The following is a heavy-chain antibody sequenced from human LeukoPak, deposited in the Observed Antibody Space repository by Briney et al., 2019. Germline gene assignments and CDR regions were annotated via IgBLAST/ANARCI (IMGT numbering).Heavy chain of an antibody. V-gene: IGHV3-23*01. D-gene: IGHD6-19*01. J-gene: IGHJ4*02. Sequence: GGSLRLSCAASGFTFSTYAMNWVRQAPAKGLEWVSTIGGGGPTTDYADSVQGRFTISRDNSKNTLYLQMNSLRAEDTAVYFCARGFLGGTDQYFDSWGQGALVTVSS. CDR2: IGGGGPTT. CDR3: ARGFLGGTDQYFDS. CDR1: GFTFSTYA.